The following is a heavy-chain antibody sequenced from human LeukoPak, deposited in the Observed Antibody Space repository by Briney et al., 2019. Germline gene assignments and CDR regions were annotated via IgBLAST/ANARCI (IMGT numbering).Heavy chain of an antibody. V-gene: IGHV1-18*04. Sequence: ASVKVSCKASGYAFTDYKIHWVRQAPGQGLEWMGWISAYNGDTKYAQHLQGRVTLTTDTSTGTAYMELRSLTSDDTALYYCARDTARITTPGGPDYWGQGTLVTVSS. CDR3: ARDTARITTPGGPDY. D-gene: IGHD6-13*01. J-gene: IGHJ4*02. CDR2: ISAYNGDT. CDR1: GYAFTDYK.